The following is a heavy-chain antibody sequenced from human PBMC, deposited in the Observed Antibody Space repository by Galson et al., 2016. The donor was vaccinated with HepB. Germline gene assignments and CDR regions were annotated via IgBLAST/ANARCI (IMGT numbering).Heavy chain of an antibody. V-gene: IGHV1-8*01. CDR2: MNPRTGNT. CDR3: ARVAVVAATFRAKGWFDP. Sequence: SVKVSCKASGYTFTNFDIYWVRQAAGQGLEWMGWMNPRTGNTAYTQSFQGRVTMTRNTSISTAYMELSSLRTEDTAVYYCARVAVVAATFRAKGWFDPWGQGTLLTVSS. D-gene: IGHD2-15*01. J-gene: IGHJ5*02. CDR1: GYTFTNFD.